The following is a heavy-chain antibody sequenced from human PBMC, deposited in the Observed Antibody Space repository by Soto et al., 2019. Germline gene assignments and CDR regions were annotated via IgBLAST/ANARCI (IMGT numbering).Heavy chain of an antibody. V-gene: IGHV3-21*01. CDR1: GFTFRSYS. J-gene: IGHJ4*02. CDR3: ARFEMAAMYDIEY. D-gene: IGHD3-9*01. Sequence: PGGSLRLSCAASGFTFRSYSLNWVRQAPGKGLEWVSSISGDSVHIVYADSVRGRFTVSRDDAKTSMFLQMDSLRVDDTAVYYCARFEMAAMYDIEYWGQGTLVTVSS. CDR2: ISGDSVHI.